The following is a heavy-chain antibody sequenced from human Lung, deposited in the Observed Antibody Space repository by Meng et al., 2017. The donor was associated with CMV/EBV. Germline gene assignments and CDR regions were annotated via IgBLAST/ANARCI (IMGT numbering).Heavy chain of an antibody. J-gene: IGHJ4*02. V-gene: IGHV3-20*04. CDR1: GFTFDEHG. CDR3: ARDREGVMDIVATILDY. Sequence: GGSXRLXCAASGFTFDEHGMSWVPQGPGKGLEWVSGITWNGGMTGYAGSVKDRFTISRDNAKNSLYLEMNSLKAGDRVLYYCARDREGVMDIVATILDYWGQGXLVTVSS. CDR2: ITWNGGMT. D-gene: IGHD5-12*01.